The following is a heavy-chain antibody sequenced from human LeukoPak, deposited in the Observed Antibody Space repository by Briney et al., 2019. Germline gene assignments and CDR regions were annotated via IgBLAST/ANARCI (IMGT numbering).Heavy chain of an antibody. CDR2: ISYDGSNK. J-gene: IGHJ4*02. CDR1: GFTFSSYA. V-gene: IGHV3-30*18. CDR3: AESFRIAAAGPGY. Sequence: PGGSLRLSCAASGFTFSSYAMSWVRQAPGKGLEWVAVISYDGSNKYYADSVKGRFTISRDNSKNTLYLQMNSLRAEDTAVYYCAESFRIAAAGPGYWGQGTLVTVSS. D-gene: IGHD6-13*01.